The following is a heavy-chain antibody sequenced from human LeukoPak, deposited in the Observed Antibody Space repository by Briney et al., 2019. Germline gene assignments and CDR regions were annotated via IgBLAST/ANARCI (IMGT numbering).Heavy chain of an antibody. CDR2: IYHSRST. V-gene: IGHV4-30-2*01. J-gene: IGHJ4*02. CDR1: GGSISSGGYY. Sequence: SQTLSLTCTVSGGSISSGGYYWSWIRQPPGKGLEWIGYIYHSRSTYYNPSLKSRVTISVDRSKNQFSLKLSSVTAADTAVYYCARWVEYSSSSWGQGTLVTVSS. CDR3: ARWVEYSSSS. D-gene: IGHD6-6*01.